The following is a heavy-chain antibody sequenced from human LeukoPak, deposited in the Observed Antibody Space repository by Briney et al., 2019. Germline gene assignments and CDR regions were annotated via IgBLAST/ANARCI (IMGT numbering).Heavy chain of an antibody. CDR3: ARYSSSPDHYGMDV. J-gene: IGHJ6*02. Sequence: SETLSLTCTVSGGSISSYYWSWIRQPPGKGLEWIGYIYYSGSTNYNPSLKSRVTISVDKSKNQFSLKLSSVTAADTAVYYCARYSSSPDHYGMDVWGQGTTVTVSS. V-gene: IGHV4-59*12. CDR2: IYYSGST. D-gene: IGHD6-13*01. CDR1: GGSISSYY.